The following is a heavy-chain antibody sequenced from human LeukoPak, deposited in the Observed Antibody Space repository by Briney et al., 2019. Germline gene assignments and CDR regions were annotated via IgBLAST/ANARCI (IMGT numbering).Heavy chain of an antibody. J-gene: IGHJ6*02. Sequence: GGSLRLSCAASGFTFSSYWMNWARQARGKGLEWVASINHNGNVNYYVDSVKGRFTISRDNAKNSLYLQMSNLRAEDTAVYFCARGGGLDVWGQGATVTVSS. CDR2: INHNGNVN. D-gene: IGHD3-16*01. CDR1: GFTFSSYW. CDR3: ARGGGLDV. V-gene: IGHV3-7*03.